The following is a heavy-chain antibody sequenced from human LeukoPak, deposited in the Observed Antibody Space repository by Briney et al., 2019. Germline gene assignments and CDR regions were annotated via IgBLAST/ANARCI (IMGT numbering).Heavy chain of an antibody. D-gene: IGHD3-3*01. CDR3: AVGGGFWSGYWTPAIDY. J-gene: IGHJ4*02. V-gene: IGHV4-4*07. CDR1: GGSISSYY. Sequence: SETLSLTCTVSGGSISSYYWNWIRQPAGKGLEWIGRIYTSGTTNYNPSLKSRVSMSVDTSKNQFSLKLSSVTAADTAVYYCAVGGGFWSGYWTPAIDYWGQGTLVTVSS. CDR2: IYTSGTT.